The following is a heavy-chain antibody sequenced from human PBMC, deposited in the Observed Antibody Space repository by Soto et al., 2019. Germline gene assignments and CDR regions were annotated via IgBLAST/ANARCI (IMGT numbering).Heavy chain of an antibody. J-gene: IGHJ4*02. D-gene: IGHD3-22*01. V-gene: IGHV3-33*01. CDR3: ARDLRSGSSGGDY. CDR1: GFTFSSYG. Sequence: GGSLRLSCAASGFTFSSYGMHWVRQAPGKGLEWVAVIWYDGSNKYYADSVKGRFTISRDNSKNTLYLQMNSLRAEDTAVYYCARDLRSGSSGGDYWGQGTLVTVSS. CDR2: IWYDGSNK.